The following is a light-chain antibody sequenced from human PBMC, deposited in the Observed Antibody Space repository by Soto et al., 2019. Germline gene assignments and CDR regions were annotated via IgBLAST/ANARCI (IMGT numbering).Light chain of an antibody. CDR1: SSDVGVYNY. J-gene: IGLJ1*01. V-gene: IGLV2-14*03. CDR3: SSYTSSSTLSTYV. CDR2: DVS. Sequence: QSVLTQPASVSGSPGQSITISCTGTSSDVGVYNYVSWYQHHPGKAPKLMIYDVSNRPSGVSNRFSGSKSGNTASLIISGLQAEDEADYYCSSYTSSSTLSTYVFGTGTKVTVL.